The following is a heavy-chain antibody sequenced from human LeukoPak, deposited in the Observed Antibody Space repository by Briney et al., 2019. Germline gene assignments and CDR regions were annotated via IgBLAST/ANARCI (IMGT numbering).Heavy chain of an antibody. V-gene: IGHV3-49*03. CDR2: IRDKRDGGTK. Sequence: GGSLRLSCTTSGFTFGNYAMSWFRQAPGKGLEWIGFIRDKRDGGTKEYAESVKGRFIISRDESISIAYLQMDSLKTEDTAEYFCARGSYQFEHWGQGTLVTVSS. CDR1: GFTFGNYA. CDR3: ARGSYQFEH. J-gene: IGHJ1*01. D-gene: IGHD3-16*02.